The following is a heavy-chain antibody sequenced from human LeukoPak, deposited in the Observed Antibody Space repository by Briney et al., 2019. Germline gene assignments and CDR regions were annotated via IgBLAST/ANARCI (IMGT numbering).Heavy chain of an antibody. Sequence: SETLSLTCTVSGDSISTYYWSWIRQPPGKGLEWIGYIYYSGSTSYNPSLKSRVTISVDTSKKQFSLKLSSVTAADTAFYYCARYIVSYPHDAFDIWGQGTMVTVSS. CDR1: GDSISTYY. V-gene: IGHV4-59*01. J-gene: IGHJ3*02. CDR3: ARYIVSYPHDAFDI. D-gene: IGHD1-26*01. CDR2: IYYSGST.